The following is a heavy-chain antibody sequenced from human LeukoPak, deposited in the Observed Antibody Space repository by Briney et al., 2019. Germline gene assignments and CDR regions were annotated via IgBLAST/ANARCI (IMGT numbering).Heavy chain of an antibody. CDR1: GFTFDDYA. CDR2: ISWNSGSI. J-gene: IGHJ6*02. V-gene: IGHV3-9*01. Sequence: QPGRSLRLSCAASGFTFDDYAMHWVRQAPGKGLEWVSGISWNSGSIGYADSVKGRFTISRDNAKNSLYLQMNSLRAEDTALYYCAKAAELGEASYYYGMDVWGQGTTVTVSS. D-gene: IGHD3-16*01. CDR3: AKAAELGEASYYYGMDV.